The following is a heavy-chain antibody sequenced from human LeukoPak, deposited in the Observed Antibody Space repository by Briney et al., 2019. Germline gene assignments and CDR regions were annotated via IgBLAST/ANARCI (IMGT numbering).Heavy chain of an antibody. CDR3: ARRYYGDYAYWFDP. D-gene: IGHD4-17*01. CDR2: ISYDGSNE. J-gene: IGHJ5*02. V-gene: IGHV3-30*04. CDR1: GFTFSSYV. Sequence: GRSLRLSCAASGFTFSSYVMHWVRQAPGKGLEWVAIISYDGSNEYYADSVKGRFTISRDNSKNTLYLQMNSLRAADTAVYYCARRYYGDYAYWFDPWGQGTLVTVSS.